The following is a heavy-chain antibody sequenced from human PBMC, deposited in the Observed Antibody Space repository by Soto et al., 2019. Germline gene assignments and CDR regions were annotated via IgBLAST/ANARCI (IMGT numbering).Heavy chain of an antibody. CDR3: ARANWYFDY. D-gene: IGHD7-27*01. Sequence: SETLSLTCTVSGGSISSSSYYWGWIRQPPGKGLEWIGSIYYSGSTYYNPSLKSRVTISVDTSKNQFSLKLSSLTAADTAIYYCARANWYFDYWGQGTLVTVSS. CDR2: IYYSGST. V-gene: IGHV4-39*07. J-gene: IGHJ4*02. CDR1: GGSISSSSYY.